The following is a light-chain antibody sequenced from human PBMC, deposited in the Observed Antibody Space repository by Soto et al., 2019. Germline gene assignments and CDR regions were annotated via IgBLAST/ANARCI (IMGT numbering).Light chain of an antibody. Sequence: QLVLTQSPSASASLGASVKLTCTLSSGHSSYAIAWHQQQPEKGPRYLMKLRSDGSHSKGDGIPDRFSGSSSGAERYLTISSLHSEDEADYYCQTWDTGARVVFGGGTKLTVL. CDR2: LRSDGSH. V-gene: IGLV4-69*01. CDR1: SGHSSYA. CDR3: QTWDTGARVV. J-gene: IGLJ2*01.